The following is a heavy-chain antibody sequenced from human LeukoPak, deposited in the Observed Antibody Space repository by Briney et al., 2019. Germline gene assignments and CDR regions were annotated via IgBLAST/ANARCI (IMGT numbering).Heavy chain of an antibody. J-gene: IGHJ4*02. V-gene: IGHV4-39*01. CDR1: GVSISSSNSY. Sequence: SETLSLTCTVSGVSISSSNSYCGWIRQPPGNGLEWIGSIYYSGNTYYNASLKSQVSMSIDTSKNQFSLRLTSVTAADTAVYYCARAKYYYDSSGGDYFDYWGQGTLVTVSS. CDR3: ARAKYYYDSSGGDYFDY. CDR2: IYYSGNT. D-gene: IGHD3-22*01.